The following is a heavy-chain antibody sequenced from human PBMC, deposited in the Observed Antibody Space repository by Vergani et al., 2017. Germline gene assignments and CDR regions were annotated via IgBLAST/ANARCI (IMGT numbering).Heavy chain of an antibody. CDR3: ARRSYGFRAGDY. J-gene: IGHJ4*02. V-gene: IGHV4-34*01. CDR2: INHSGST. D-gene: IGHD5-18*01. CDR1: GGSFSGYY. Sequence: QVQLQQWGAGLLKPSETLSLTCAVYGGSFSGYYWSWIRQPPGKGLEWIGEINHSGSTNYNPSLKGRVTISVDTSKNQFSLKLSSVTAADTAVYYCARRSYGFRAGDYWGQGTLVTVSS.